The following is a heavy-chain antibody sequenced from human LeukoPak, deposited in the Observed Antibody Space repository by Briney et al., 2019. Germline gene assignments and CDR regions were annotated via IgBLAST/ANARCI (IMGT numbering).Heavy chain of an antibody. Sequence: GASVTDSCLATGYTFPNYALHWVRQAPGQKLAWMGCINVGNGNTKYLQKFQGRVTINRDTSASTVYMKLSSLRCEDTAVYHCARYPGYGDSAGSYWGQGTLVTVSS. CDR3: ARYPGYGDSAGSY. D-gene: IGHD4-17*01. V-gene: IGHV1-3*01. CDR2: INVGNGNT. J-gene: IGHJ4*02. CDR1: GYTFPNYA.